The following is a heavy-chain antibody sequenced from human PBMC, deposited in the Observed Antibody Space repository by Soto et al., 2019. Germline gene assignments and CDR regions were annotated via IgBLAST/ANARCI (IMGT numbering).Heavy chain of an antibody. V-gene: IGHV4-34*01. D-gene: IGHD6-13*01. Sequence: PSETLSLTCAVYGGSFSCYYWSWIRQPPGKGLEWIGEINHSGSTNYNPSLKSRVTISVDTSKNQFSLRLSSVTAADTAVYYCAREGQQLDVDYWGQGTLVTV. CDR2: INHSGST. J-gene: IGHJ4*02. CDR1: GGSFSCYY. CDR3: AREGQQLDVDY.